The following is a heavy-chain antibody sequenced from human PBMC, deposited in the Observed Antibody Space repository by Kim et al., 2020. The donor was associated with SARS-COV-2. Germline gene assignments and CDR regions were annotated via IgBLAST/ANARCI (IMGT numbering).Heavy chain of an antibody. J-gene: IGHJ6*02. Sequence: GGSLRLSCAASGFTFSSYGMHWVRQAPGKGLEWVAVISYDGRNKYYADSVKGRFTISRDNSKNTLYLQMNSLRAEDTAEYYCAKGVSGFGHYYGMDVWGQGATVTVSS. CDR3: AKGVSGFGHYYGMDV. CDR1: GFTFSSYG. V-gene: IGHV3-30*18. D-gene: IGHD3-16*01. CDR2: ISYDGRNK.